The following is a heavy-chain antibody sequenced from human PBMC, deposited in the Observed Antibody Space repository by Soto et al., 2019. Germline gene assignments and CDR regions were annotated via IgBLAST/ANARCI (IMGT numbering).Heavy chain of an antibody. D-gene: IGHD6-13*01. CDR2: ISGSGNTS. CDR3: AKDRGRTWYEDY. Sequence: GGSLRLSCAASGFTFSSYAMTWVRQAPGKGLEWVSAISGSGNTSYYADSVKGRFTISRDSSKKMLYLQMNSLRPEDTAVYYCAKDRGRTWYEDYWGQGTLVTVSS. V-gene: IGHV3-23*01. J-gene: IGHJ4*02. CDR1: GFTFSSYA.